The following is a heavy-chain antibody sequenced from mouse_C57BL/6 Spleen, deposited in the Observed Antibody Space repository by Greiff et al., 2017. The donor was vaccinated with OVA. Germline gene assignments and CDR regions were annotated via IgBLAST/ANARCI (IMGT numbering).Heavy chain of an antibody. J-gene: IGHJ1*03. CDR3: ARSRGSSYGYFDV. CDR2: IDPSDSYT. CDR1: GYTFTSYW. V-gene: IGHV1-59*01. D-gene: IGHD1-1*01. Sequence: QVQLQQPGAELVRPGTSVKLSCKASGYTFTSYWMHWVKQRPGQGLEWIGVIDPSDSYTNYNQKFKGKATLTVDPSSSTAYMQLSSLTSEDSAVYYCARSRGSSYGYFDVWGTGTTVTVSS.